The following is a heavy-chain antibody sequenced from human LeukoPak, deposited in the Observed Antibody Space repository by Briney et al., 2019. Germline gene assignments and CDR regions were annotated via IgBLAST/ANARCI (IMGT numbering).Heavy chain of an antibody. J-gene: IGHJ4*02. D-gene: IGHD1-7*01. CDR3: AKGLELVGYYFDY. CDR1: GFTFSSYA. CDR2: ISGSGGST. V-gene: IGHV3-23*01. Sequence: LPGGSLRLSCAASGFTFSSYAMSWVRQAPGKGLEWVSAISGSGGSTHYADSVKGRFTISRDNSKNTLYLQVNSLRAEDTAVYYCAKGLELVGYYFDYWGQGTLVTVSS.